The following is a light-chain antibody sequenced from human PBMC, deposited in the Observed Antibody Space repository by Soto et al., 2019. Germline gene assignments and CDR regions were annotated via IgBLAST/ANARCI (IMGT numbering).Light chain of an antibody. Sequence: DVVMTQSPLSLPVTLGQPASISCRSSQSLVYDDGNTYLNWFQQRPGQSPRRLIYKVSDRDSGVPDRFSGSGSGTDFTLKISRVEAEDVGVYYCMQGTHWPVTFGQGTKVEIK. J-gene: IGKJ1*01. CDR1: QSLVYDDGNTY. V-gene: IGKV2-30*01. CDR3: MQGTHWPVT. CDR2: KVS.